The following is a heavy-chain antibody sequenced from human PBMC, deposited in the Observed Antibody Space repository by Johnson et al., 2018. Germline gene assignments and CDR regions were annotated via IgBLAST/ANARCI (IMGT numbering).Heavy chain of an antibody. D-gene: IGHD6-19*01. Sequence: QVQLVESGGGVVQPGRSXRLACTASGFTFSSYGIHWVRQAPGKGLEWVAVIWYDGINNYYAESVKGRFTISRDNSKNTLYLQRSNLRAEDTAVYYCARDSAQWLLGAYDIWGQGTMVTVSS. CDR2: IWYDGINN. CDR1: GFTFSSYG. V-gene: IGHV3-33*01. CDR3: ARDSAQWLLGAYDI. J-gene: IGHJ3*02.